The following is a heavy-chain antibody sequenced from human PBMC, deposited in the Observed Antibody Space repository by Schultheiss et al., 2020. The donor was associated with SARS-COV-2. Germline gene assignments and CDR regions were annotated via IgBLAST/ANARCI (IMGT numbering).Heavy chain of an antibody. CDR2: IYYSGST. D-gene: IGHD3-10*01. J-gene: IGHJ6*02. Sequence: SETLSLTCTVSGGSISSYYWSWIRQPPGKGLEWIGYIYYSGSTNYNPSLKSRVTISVDTSKNQFSLKLSSVTAADTAVYYCARDQGLYYYGSGSYLREDYYGMDVWGQGTTVTVSS. CDR3: ARDQGLYYYGSGSYLREDYYGMDV. V-gene: IGHV4-59*01. CDR1: GGSISSYY.